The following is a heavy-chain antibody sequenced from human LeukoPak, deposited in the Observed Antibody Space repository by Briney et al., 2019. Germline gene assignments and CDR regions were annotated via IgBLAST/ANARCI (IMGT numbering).Heavy chain of an antibody. D-gene: IGHD3-9*01. CDR2: IGTAGDT. CDR3: ARATQTDYDILTGYYSAAFDI. CDR1: GFTFSSYD. Sequence: PGESLRLSCAASGFTFSSYDMHWVRQATGKGLEWVSAIGTAGDTYYPGSVKGRFTISRENAKNSLYLQMNSLRAGDTAVYYCARATQTDYDILTGYYSAAFDIWGQGTMVTVSS. J-gene: IGHJ3*02. V-gene: IGHV3-13*01.